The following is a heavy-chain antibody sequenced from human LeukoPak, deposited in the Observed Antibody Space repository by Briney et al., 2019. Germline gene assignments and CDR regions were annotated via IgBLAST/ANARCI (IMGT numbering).Heavy chain of an antibody. CDR3: AGPGNFYYDS. J-gene: IGHJ4*02. Sequence: ASVKVSCKASGYPRGTYAIIWVRQAPGQGLEWMGWISTSNGHADYAHKFQDRVTMTTDSSTNTAYMELQSLRSDDTAVYYCAGPGNFYYDSWGRGTLVTVSS. CDR1: GYPRGTYA. CDR2: ISTSNGHA. V-gene: IGHV1-18*01. D-gene: IGHD1-1*01.